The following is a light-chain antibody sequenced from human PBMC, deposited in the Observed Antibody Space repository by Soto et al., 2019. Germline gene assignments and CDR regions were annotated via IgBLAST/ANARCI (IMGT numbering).Light chain of an antibody. Sequence: DIQMTQSPSSLSASVGDRVTITCRASQSISSYLNWYQQKPGKAPKLLIYAASSLQSGVPSRFSGSGSGTYFTLTISSLQPEDFATYYCQQSYSTPFTFGPGTKVDSK. CDR2: AAS. CDR3: QQSYSTPFT. V-gene: IGKV1-39*01. J-gene: IGKJ3*01. CDR1: QSISSY.